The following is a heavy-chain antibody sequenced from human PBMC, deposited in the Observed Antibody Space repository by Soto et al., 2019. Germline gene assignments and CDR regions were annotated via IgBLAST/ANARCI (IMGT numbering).Heavy chain of an antibody. V-gene: IGHV3-74*01. D-gene: IGHD4-4*01. CDR2: INSDGSST. Sequence: PGGSLRLSCAASGFTFSSYWMHWVRQAPGKGLLGVSRINSDGSSTSYADSVKGRFTISRDNAKNTLYLQMNSLRAEDTAVYYWAGAGRSPSDYSTDYGMDVWGQGTTVTVSS. CDR1: GFTFSSYW. J-gene: IGHJ6*02. CDR3: AGAGRSPSDYSTDYGMDV.